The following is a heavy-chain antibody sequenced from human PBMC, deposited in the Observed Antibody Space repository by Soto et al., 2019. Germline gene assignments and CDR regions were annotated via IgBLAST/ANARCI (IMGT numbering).Heavy chain of an antibody. Sequence: QAQLVESGGGVVQPGRSLRLSCAASGFTFSSYGMHWVRQAPGKWLEWVALISSDGTNKYYADSVKGRFTISRDNSKNTLYLQMNSLRAEDTAVYYCAKGEYSTGWYSAFDIWGQGTMVTVSS. CDR2: ISSDGTNK. D-gene: IGHD6-19*01. V-gene: IGHV3-30*18. CDR1: GFTFSSYG. CDR3: AKGEYSTGWYSAFDI. J-gene: IGHJ3*02.